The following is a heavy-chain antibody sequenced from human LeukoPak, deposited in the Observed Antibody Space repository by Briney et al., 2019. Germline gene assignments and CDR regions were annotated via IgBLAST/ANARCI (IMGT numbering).Heavy chain of an antibody. D-gene: IGHD6-13*01. Sequence: PGGSLRLSCAASGFTFSSYAMSWVRQAPGKGLEWVSAISGSGGSTYYADSVKGRFTISRDNSKNTQYLQMNSLRAEDTAVYYCAKAPSSWDKTGYFQHWGQGTLVTVSS. V-gene: IGHV3-23*01. CDR3: AKAPSSWDKTGYFQH. J-gene: IGHJ1*01. CDR1: GFTFSSYA. CDR2: ISGSGGST.